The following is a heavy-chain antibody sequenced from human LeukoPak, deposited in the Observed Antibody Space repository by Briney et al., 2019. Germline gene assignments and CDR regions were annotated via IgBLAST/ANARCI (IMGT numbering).Heavy chain of an antibody. Sequence: ASVKVSCKASGYTFTSYGISWVRQAPGQGLKWMGGIIPIFGTANYAQKFQGRVTITADESTSTAYMELSSLRSEDTAVYYCARDSYGFAWGQGTLVTVSS. CDR3: ARDSYGFA. CDR2: IIPIFGTA. CDR1: GYTFTSYG. D-gene: IGHD5-18*01. V-gene: IGHV1-69*13. J-gene: IGHJ4*02.